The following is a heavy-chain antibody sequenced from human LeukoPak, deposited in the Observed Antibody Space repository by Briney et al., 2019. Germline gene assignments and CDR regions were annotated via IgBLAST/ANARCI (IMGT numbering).Heavy chain of an antibody. CDR2: ISYDGSSK. J-gene: IGHJ4*02. V-gene: IGHV3-30*18. CDR1: GFTFSSYG. Sequence: GRSLRLSCAASGFTFSSYGMHWVRQAPGKGLEWVAVISYDGSSKYYADSVKGRFTISRDNSKNTLYLQMNSLRAEDTAVYYCAKVSGVFIVGAYDYWGQGTLVTVSS. D-gene: IGHD1-26*01. CDR3: AKVSGVFIVGAYDY.